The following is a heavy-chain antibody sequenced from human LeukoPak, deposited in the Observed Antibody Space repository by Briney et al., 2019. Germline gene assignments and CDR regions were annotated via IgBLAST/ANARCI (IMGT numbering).Heavy chain of an antibody. CDR1: GYTFTGYY. Sequence: GASVKVSCKASGYTFTGYYMHWVRQAPGQGLEWMGWINPNSGGTNYAQKFQGRVTMTRDTSISTAYMELSRLRSDDTAVYYCARYIEDTAMGNSFDYWGQGTLVTVSS. V-gene: IGHV1-2*02. CDR3: ARYIEDTAMGNSFDY. CDR2: INPNSGGT. J-gene: IGHJ4*02. D-gene: IGHD5-18*01.